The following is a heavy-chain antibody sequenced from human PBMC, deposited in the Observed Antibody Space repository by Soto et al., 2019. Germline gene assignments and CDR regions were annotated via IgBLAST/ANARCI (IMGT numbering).Heavy chain of an antibody. D-gene: IGHD1-26*01. J-gene: IGHJ4*02. CDR3: TTPSSGMFYFDF. CDR2: IIPIFGKA. V-gene: IGHV1-69*12. CDR1: GGTFSTYA. Sequence: QVLLVQSGAEVRKPGSSVKVSCKASGGTFSTYAITWVRQAPGQGLEWMGGIIPIFGKANYAQKFQGRVTCAEDDSASTAYMELTSLRSEDTAVYYCTTPSSGMFYFDFWGQGTLVTVSS.